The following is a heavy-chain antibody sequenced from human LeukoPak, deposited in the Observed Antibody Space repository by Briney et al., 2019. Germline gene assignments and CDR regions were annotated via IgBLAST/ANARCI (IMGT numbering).Heavy chain of an antibody. CDR3: ARLIPNHPYCFDY. Sequence: SETLSLTCIVSGDSITGSTYYWGWIRQSPGKGLEWIGSIHYSGSTYYNPSLKRRVTMSEDTSKNQISLKLRSVTAADTAVYFCARLIPNHPYCFDYWGQGTLVTVSS. D-gene: IGHD1-14*01. CDR1: GDSITGSTYY. CDR2: IHYSGST. J-gene: IGHJ4*02. V-gene: IGHV4-39*01.